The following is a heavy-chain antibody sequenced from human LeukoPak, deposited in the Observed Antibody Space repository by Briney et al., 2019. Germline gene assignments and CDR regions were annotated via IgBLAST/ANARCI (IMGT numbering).Heavy chain of an antibody. D-gene: IGHD3-16*01. CDR3: ARDDMITPFGY. CDR2: MNPNSGNT. CDR1: GYTFTSYD. J-gene: IGHJ4*02. V-gene: IGHV1-8*01. Sequence: ASVKVSCKASGYTFTSYDINWVRQAAGQGLEWMGWMNPNSGNTGYAQKFQGRVTMTRNTSISTAYMEPSSLRSEDTAVYYCARDDMITPFGYWGQGTLVTVSS.